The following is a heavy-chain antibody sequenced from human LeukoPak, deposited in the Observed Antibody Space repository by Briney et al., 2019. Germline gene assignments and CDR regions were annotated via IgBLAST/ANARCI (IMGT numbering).Heavy chain of an antibody. D-gene: IGHD3-22*01. CDR2: ISYDGSNK. V-gene: IGHV3-30*04. Sequence: GGSLRLSCAASGFTFSSYAMHWVRQAPGKGLEWVAVISYDGSNKYYADSVKGRFTISRDNSKNTLYLQMNSLRAEDTAVYYCAKGRYESSGFNWAAWGQGTLVTVSS. CDR1: GFTFSSYA. CDR3: AKGRYESSGFNWAA. J-gene: IGHJ4*02.